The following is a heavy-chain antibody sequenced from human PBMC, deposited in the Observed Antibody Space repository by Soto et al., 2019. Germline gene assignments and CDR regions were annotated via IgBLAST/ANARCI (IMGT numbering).Heavy chain of an antibody. CDR2: IIPIFGTA. Sequence: SVKVSCKASGGTFSSYAISWVRQAPGQGLEWMGGIIPIFGTANYAQKFQGRVTITADESTSTAYMELSSLRSEDTAVYYCARDILTGYHFYYYYGMDVWGQGTKVT. CDR1: GGTFSSYA. V-gene: IGHV1-69*13. D-gene: IGHD3-9*01. J-gene: IGHJ6*02. CDR3: ARDILTGYHFYYYYGMDV.